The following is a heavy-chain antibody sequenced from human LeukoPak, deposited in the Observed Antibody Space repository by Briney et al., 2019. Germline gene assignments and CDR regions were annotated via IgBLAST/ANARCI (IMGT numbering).Heavy chain of an antibody. D-gene: IGHD3-22*01. CDR2: IYTSGST. CDR3: ARVKGGHYYDSSGYYGGYFDY. CDR1: GGSISSGSYY. V-gene: IGHV4-61*02. J-gene: IGHJ4*02. Sequence: SQTLSPTCTVSGGSISSGSYYWSWLRQPAGTGLEWIGRIYTSGSTNYNPSLKSRVTISVDTSKNQFSLKLSSVTAADTAVYYCARVKGGHYYDSSGYYGGYFDYWGQGTLVTVSS.